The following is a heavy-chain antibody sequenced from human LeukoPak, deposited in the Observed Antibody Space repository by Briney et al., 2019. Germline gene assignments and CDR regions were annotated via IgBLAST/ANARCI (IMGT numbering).Heavy chain of an antibody. J-gene: IGHJ6*02. CDR3: AKALFHSRTNVLRYFSGLEGITYYYYGMDV. CDR1: GFTFRSYD. V-gene: IGHV3-23*01. D-gene: IGHD3-9*01. Sequence: QPGGSLRLSCAASGFTFRSYDMNWLRQAPGKGLEWVSAISGSGGSTYYADSVKGRFTISRDNSKNTLYLQMNSLRAEDTAVYYCAKALFHSRTNVLRYFSGLEGITYYYYGMDVWGQGTTVTVSS. CDR2: ISGSGGST.